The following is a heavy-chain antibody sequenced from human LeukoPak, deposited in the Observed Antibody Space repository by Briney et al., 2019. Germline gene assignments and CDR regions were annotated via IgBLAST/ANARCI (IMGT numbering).Heavy chain of an antibody. J-gene: IGHJ5*02. V-gene: IGHV4-59*01. CDR3: ARMDSGSQSPDSFDP. CDR1: GGSISSYY. CDR2: IYYSGST. D-gene: IGHD1-26*01. Sequence: PSETLSLTCTVSGGSISSYYWSWIRQPPGKGVEWIGYIYYSGSTNYNPSLKSRVTISVDTSKNQFSLKLSSVTAADTAVYYCARMDSGSQSPDSFDPWGQGTLVTVSS.